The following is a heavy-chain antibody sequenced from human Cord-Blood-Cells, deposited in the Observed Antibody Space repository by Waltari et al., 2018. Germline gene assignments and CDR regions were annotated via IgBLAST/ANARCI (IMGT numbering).Heavy chain of an antibody. CDR2: INPNSGGT. D-gene: IGHD7-27*01. Sequence: QVQLVQSGAEVKKPGASVKVSCKASGYTFTGYHLHGGRQAPGQGLEGKGWINPNSGGTNYAQKFQGRVTMTRDTSISTAYMELSRLRSDDTAVYYCASPLSDWGLDYWGQGTLVTVSS. J-gene: IGHJ4*02. V-gene: IGHV1-2*02. CDR1: GYTFTGYH. CDR3: ASPLSDWGLDY.